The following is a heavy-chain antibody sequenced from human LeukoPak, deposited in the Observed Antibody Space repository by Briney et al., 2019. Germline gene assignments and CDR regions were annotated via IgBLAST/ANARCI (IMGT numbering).Heavy chain of an antibody. CDR3: ARGGQDIVVVPAAIPPRFDY. V-gene: IGHV4-34*01. J-gene: IGHJ4*02. Sequence: PSETLSLTCAVYGGSFSGYYWSWIRQPPGKGLEWIGEINHSGSTNYNPSLKSRVTISVDTSKNQFSLKLSSVTAADTAVYYCARGGQDIVVVPAAIPPRFDYWGQGTLVTASS. CDR1: GGSFSGYY. CDR2: INHSGST. D-gene: IGHD2-2*02.